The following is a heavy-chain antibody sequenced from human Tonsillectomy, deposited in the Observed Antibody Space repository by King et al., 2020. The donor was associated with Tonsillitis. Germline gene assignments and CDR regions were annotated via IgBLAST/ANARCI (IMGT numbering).Heavy chain of an antibody. CDR3: AKGGSQDLWFGELFFDY. Sequence: QVQLVESGGGVVQPGGSLRLSCAASGFTFSSYAMHWVRQAPGKGLEWVAFIRYDGSNKYYADSVKGRFTISRDNSKNTLYLQMNSLRAEDTAVYYCAKGGSQDLWFGELFFDYWGQGTLVTVSS. V-gene: IGHV3-30*02. CDR2: IRYDGSNK. J-gene: IGHJ4*02. CDR1: GFTFSSYA. D-gene: IGHD3-10*01.